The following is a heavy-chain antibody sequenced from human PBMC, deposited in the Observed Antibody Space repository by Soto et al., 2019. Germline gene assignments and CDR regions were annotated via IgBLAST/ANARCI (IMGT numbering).Heavy chain of an antibody. J-gene: IGHJ1*01. D-gene: IGHD1-26*01. CDR3: ARVPPSFGGSYSLYFQH. CDR1: GGTFSSYA. CDR2: IIPIFGTA. Sequence: GASVKVSCKASGGTFSSYATSWVRQAPGQGLEWMGGIIPIFGTANYAQKFQGRVTITADKSTSTAYMELSSLRSEDTAVYYCARVPPSFGGSYSLYFQHWGQGTLVTVS. V-gene: IGHV1-69*06.